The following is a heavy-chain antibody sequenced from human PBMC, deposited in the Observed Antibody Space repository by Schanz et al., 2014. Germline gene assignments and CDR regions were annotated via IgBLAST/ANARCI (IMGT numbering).Heavy chain of an antibody. CDR1: GFTFSNHA. V-gene: IGHV3-23*01. Sequence: EVHLLESGGGLVQPGGSLRLSCAASGFTFSNHALSWVRQAPGKGLEWVSGIGGSGDSTHYADSVKGRFIISRDNSKNTLYLQVNSLRAEDTAVYYCAKHGRSLAGNDYWGQGTLVTVSS. J-gene: IGHJ4*02. CDR2: IGGSGDST. CDR3: AKHGRSLAGNDY. D-gene: IGHD6-19*01.